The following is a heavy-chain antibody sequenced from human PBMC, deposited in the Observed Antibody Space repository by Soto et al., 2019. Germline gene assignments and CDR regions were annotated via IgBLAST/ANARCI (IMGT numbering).Heavy chain of an antibody. Sequence: QVQLQESGPGLVKPSGTLSLTCAVSGGSISSSNWWSWVRQPPGKGREWIGEIFHSGSTNYNPSLKSRVTISVDKSKNQFSLKLSSVTAADTAVYYCARATSQAYDSSGYYYEYWGQGTLVTVSS. CDR2: IFHSGST. D-gene: IGHD3-22*01. V-gene: IGHV4-4*02. CDR3: ARATSQAYDSSGYYYEY. J-gene: IGHJ4*02. CDR1: GGSISSSNW.